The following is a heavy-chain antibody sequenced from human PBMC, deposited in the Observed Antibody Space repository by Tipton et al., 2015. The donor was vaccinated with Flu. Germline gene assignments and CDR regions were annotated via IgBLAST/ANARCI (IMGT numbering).Heavy chain of an antibody. Sequence: GLVKPSETLSLTCTVSGGSISSYYWGWIRQPPGKGLELIGSIYPSGTTYYNPSLKSRVTISVDTSKSQFSLRLRSVTAADTAVYYCARLSYYDVDLKNFYFDYWGQGALVTVSS. J-gene: IGHJ4*02. D-gene: IGHD3-10*02. CDR2: IYPSGTT. CDR3: ARLSYYDVDLKNFYFDY. V-gene: IGHV4-59*05. CDR1: GGSISSYY.